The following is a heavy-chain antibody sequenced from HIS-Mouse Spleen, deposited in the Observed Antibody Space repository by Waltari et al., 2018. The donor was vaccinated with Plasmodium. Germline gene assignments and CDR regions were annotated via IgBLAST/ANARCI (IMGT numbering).Heavy chain of an antibody. CDR3: ARDRITGTSYFDY. J-gene: IGHJ4*02. Sequence: QLQLQESGPGLVKPSETLSLTCHVSGCSISSSSYHWGWLRQPPGKGLEWIGSIYYSGSTYYNPSLKSRVTISVDTSKNQFSLKLSSVTAADTAVYYCARDRITGTSYFDYWGQGTLVTVSS. CDR1: GCSISSSSYH. V-gene: IGHV4-39*07. CDR2: IYYSGST. D-gene: IGHD1-7*01.